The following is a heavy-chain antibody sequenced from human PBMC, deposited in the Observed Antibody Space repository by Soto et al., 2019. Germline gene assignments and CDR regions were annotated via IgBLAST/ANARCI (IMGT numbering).Heavy chain of an antibody. V-gene: IGHV3-21*06. CDR1: GFTFTRYS. CDR2: ISSTTNYI. Sequence: EVQLVESGGGLVKPGGSLRLSCAASGFTFTRYSMNWVRQAPGKGLEWVSSISSTTNYIYYGDSMKGRFTISRDNAKNSLYLEMNSLRAEXXXXYYCARESEDLTSNXXYWGQGTXVXXSS. CDR3: ARESEDLTSNXXY. J-gene: IGHJ4*02.